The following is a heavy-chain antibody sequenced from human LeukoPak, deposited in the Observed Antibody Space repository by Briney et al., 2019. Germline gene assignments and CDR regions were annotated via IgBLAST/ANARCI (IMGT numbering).Heavy chain of an antibody. V-gene: IGHV4-59*01. Sequence: SETLSLTCTVSGGSLSSYYWSWIRQPPGEGLEWIGYIYYSGSANYDPSIKSRVTISVDTSKNQFSLKLSSVTAADTAVYYCAGPRPLTGAYYYLDLWGQGTTVTVFS. CDR3: AGPRPLTGAYYYLDL. CDR1: GGSLSSYY. D-gene: IGHD7-27*01. CDR2: IYYSGSA. J-gene: IGHJ6*03.